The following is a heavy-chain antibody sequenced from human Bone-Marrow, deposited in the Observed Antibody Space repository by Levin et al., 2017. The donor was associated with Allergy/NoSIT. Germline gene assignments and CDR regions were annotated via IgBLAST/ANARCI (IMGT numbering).Heavy chain of an antibody. V-gene: IGHV5-51*01. D-gene: IGHD2-8*02. CDR2: IYPGDSDT. Sequence: GGSLRLSCKGSGYSFTSYWIGWVRQMPGKGLEWMGIIYPGDSDTRYSPSFQGQVTISADKSISTAYLQWSSLKASDTAMYYCARVVEYIKYFDPWGQGTLVTVSS. J-gene: IGHJ5*02. CDR1: GYSFTSYW. CDR3: ARVVEYIKYFDP.